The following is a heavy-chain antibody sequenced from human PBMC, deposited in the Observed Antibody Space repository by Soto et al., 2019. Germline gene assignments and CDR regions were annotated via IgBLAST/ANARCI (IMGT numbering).Heavy chain of an antibody. CDR2: ISGSSTYV. V-gene: IGHV3-21*01. D-gene: IGHD3-10*01. CDR3: SRGGGYYYGSGTDAFDV. CDR1: GFTFSNYI. J-gene: IGHJ3*01. Sequence: EVQLLESGGGLVKPGGSLRLPCAASGFTFSNYIMNWVRQPPGQGLEWVASISGSSTYVYYADSLKGRIAISRDNAKNSLALELNTLRVEDTAVYYCSRGGGYYYGSGTDAFDVWGKGTLVTVSS.